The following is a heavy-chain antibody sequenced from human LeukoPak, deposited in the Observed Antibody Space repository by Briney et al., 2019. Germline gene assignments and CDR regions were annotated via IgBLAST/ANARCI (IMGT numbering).Heavy chain of an antibody. V-gene: IGHV3-21*01. CDR1: GFTVSSYS. Sequence: SGGSLRLSCAASGFTVSSYSMNWVREAPGKGLEWVSSISSSSSYIYYADSVKGRFTISRDNAKNSLYLQMNSLRAEDTAVYYCARYPQVRGVTSWGQGTLVTVSS. J-gene: IGHJ4*02. CDR3: ARYPQVRGVTS. CDR2: ISSSSSYI. D-gene: IGHD3-10*01.